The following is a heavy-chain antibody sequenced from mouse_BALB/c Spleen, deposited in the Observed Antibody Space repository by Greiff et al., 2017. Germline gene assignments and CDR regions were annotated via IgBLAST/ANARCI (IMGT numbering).Heavy chain of an antibody. CDR2: ISYSGST. Sequence: EVKLMESGPGLVKPSQSLSLTCTVTGYSITSDYAWNWIRQFPGNKLEWMGYISYSGSTSYNPSLKSRISITRDTSKNQFFLQLNSVTTEDTATYYCARGYDDAMDYWGQGTSVTVSS. CDR3: ARGYDDAMDY. D-gene: IGHD2-14*01. J-gene: IGHJ4*01. V-gene: IGHV3-2*02. CDR1: GYSITSDYA.